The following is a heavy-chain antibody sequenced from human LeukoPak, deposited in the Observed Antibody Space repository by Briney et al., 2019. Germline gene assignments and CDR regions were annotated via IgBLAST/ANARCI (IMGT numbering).Heavy chain of an antibody. V-gene: IGHV3-30*04. CDR2: ISYDGSNE. Sequence: HPGRSLRLSCAASGFTFSSYVMHWVRQAPGKGLEWVTIISYDGSNEYYADSVKGRFTISRDNSKNTLYLQMNSLRAEDTAVYYCARAFSTTAFDYWGQGTLVTVSS. D-gene: IGHD4-17*01. CDR1: GFTFSSYV. CDR3: ARAFSTTAFDY. J-gene: IGHJ4*02.